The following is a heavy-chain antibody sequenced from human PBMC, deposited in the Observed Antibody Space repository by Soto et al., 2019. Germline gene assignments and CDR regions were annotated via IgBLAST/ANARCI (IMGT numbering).Heavy chain of an antibody. J-gene: IGHJ4*02. Sequence: SETLSLTCTVSGGSISSYYWSWIRQPPGKGLEWIGYIYYSGSTNYNPSLKSRVTISVDTSKNQFSLKLSSVTAADTAVYYCAREGYDILTGLVYWGQGTLVTVSS. CDR2: IYYSGST. V-gene: IGHV4-59*01. CDR3: AREGYDILTGLVY. CDR1: GGSISSYY. D-gene: IGHD3-9*01.